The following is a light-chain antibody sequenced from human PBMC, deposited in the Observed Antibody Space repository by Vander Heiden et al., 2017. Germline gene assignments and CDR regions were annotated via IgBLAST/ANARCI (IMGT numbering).Light chain of an antibody. J-gene: IGKJ2*01. Sequence: EIVLTQSPGTLSLSPGERATLSCRASQSVSSSYLAWYQHKLGQAPRLLIYGASSRATGIPDRFSGSGSGTDFTLTISRLEPEDFAVYYCQQDGSSPYTFGQGTKLEIK. CDR1: QSVSSSY. V-gene: IGKV3-20*01. CDR2: GAS. CDR3: QQDGSSPYT.